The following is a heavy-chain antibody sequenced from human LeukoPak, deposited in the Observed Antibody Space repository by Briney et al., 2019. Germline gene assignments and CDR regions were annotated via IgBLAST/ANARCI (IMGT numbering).Heavy chain of an antibody. Sequence: SGGSLRLSCAASGFTFSSYWMSWVRQAPGKGLEWVANMRYDGSEKDYVDSVKGRFTISRDNAKNSLYLQMNSLRAEDTAVYYCAREWLRFDYWGQGTLVTVSS. J-gene: IGHJ4*02. CDR1: GFTFSSYW. V-gene: IGHV3-7*01. D-gene: IGHD5-12*01. CDR3: AREWLRFDY. CDR2: MRYDGSEK.